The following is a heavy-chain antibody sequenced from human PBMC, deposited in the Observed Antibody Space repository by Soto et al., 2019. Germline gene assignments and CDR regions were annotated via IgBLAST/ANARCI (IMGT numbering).Heavy chain of an antibody. D-gene: IGHD6-13*01. V-gene: IGHV4-4*02. CDR3: ASDHKAAAIFDY. J-gene: IGHJ4*02. CDR1: GFSLSSSNW. Sequence: PSETLSLTCAVSGFSLSSSNWLIWVRPPPGKGLEWIGEIYHSGSTNYNPSLKSRVTISVDKSKNQFSLKLSSVTAADTAVYYWASDHKAAAIFDYWGQGTLVTVSS. CDR2: IYHSGST.